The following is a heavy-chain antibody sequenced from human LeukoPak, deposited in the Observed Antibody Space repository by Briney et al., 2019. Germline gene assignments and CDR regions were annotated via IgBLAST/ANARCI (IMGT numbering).Heavy chain of an antibody. V-gene: IGHV4-38-2*02. J-gene: IGHJ4*02. CDR1: DYPISSGYF. CDR2: ISHSGDT. Sequence: SETLCLTCAVSDYPISSGYFWGWIRQAPGRGLEWIATISHSGDTYFNPSLKSRTIVSIDTSKNQFSLKLTSVTAADTAVYYCAREHCAGGYCYFLDYWGQGTLVTVSS. D-gene: IGHD2/OR15-2a*01. CDR3: AREHCAGGYCYFLDY.